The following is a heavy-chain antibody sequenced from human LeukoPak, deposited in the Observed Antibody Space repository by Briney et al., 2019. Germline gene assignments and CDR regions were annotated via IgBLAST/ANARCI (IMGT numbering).Heavy chain of an antibody. J-gene: IGHJ6*03. CDR2: LSGSGGST. D-gene: IGHD4-17*01. V-gene: IGHV3-23*01. Sequence: GGSLRHSCAASGFTFSSHAMSWVRQAPGKGLEWVSSLSGSGGSTYHADSVKGRFIISRDNSKNTLYLQLNSLRAEDTAVYYCAKGGSTSRVTTSRVVFGYYYYMDVWGKGTPVTVSS. CDR3: AKGGSTSRVTTSRVVFGYYYYMDV. CDR1: GFTFSSHA.